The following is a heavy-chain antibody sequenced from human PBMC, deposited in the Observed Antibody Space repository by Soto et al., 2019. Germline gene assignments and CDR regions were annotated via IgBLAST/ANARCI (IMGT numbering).Heavy chain of an antibody. V-gene: IGHV3-43D*04. D-gene: IGHD4-17*01. J-gene: IGHJ6*02. CDR2: VNWDGDNT. CDR3: AKGATVTTHYQYYGMDV. CDR1: GFTFDDFA. Sequence: EVQLVESGGAVVQPGGSLRLSCAASGFTFDDFAMCWVRQVPGKGLEWVSLVNWDGDNTFYADSVKGRFIISRDNSKNYVYLQMSRLRSEESAIYYCAKGATVTTHYQYYGMDVWGQGTTVTVSS.